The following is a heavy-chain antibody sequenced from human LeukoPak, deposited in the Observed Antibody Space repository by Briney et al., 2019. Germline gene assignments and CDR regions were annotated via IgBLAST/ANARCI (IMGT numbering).Heavy chain of an antibody. CDR3: AISPSRPIQTGR. CDR1: GFTSSSYW. V-gene: IGHV3-7*01. D-gene: IGHD2-15*01. Sequence: GGSLRLSCAASGFTSSSYWMSWVRQAPGKGLEWVANIREDGGDTYYVDSVKGRFTISRDNAKNSLFLQMNSLRVEDTAVYYCAISPSRPIQTGRWGQGTLLTVSS. CDR2: IREDGGDT. J-gene: IGHJ4*02.